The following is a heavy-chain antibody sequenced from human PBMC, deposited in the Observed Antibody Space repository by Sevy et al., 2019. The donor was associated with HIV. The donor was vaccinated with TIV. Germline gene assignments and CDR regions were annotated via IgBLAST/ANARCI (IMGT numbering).Heavy chain of an antibody. CDR2: ISYEGTET. CDR3: ARDGGYSIKWYLFY. Sequence: GGSLRLSCAASGFAFITHAMHWVRQAPGKGLEGVAVISYEGTETFYSASVEGRFTISRDNSKNMLSLQINSLRPEDTAVYYCARDGGYSIKWYLFYWGQGTLVTVSS. V-gene: IGHV3-30-3*01. CDR1: GFAFITHA. J-gene: IGHJ4*02. D-gene: IGHD1-26*01.